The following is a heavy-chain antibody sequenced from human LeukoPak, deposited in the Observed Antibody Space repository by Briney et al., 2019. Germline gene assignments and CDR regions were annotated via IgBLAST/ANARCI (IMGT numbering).Heavy chain of an antibody. CDR2: IYTSGST. D-gene: IGHD4-23*01. J-gene: IGHJ6*02. V-gene: IGHV4-61*02. CDR1: GVSFSSGSYY. CDR3: ARDRAVVTNHYYYYGMDV. Sequence: PSQTLSLTCTVSGVSFSSGSYYWIWIRQPAGKGLEWIGRIYTSGSTNYNSSLNSRVTISVDTSKNQFSLKLSSVTAADTAVYYCARDRAVVTNHYYYYGMDVWGQGTTVTVSS.